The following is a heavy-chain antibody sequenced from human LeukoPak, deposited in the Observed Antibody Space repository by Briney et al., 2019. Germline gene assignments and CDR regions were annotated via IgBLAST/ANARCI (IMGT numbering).Heavy chain of an antibody. CDR1: GFTFSIYA. D-gene: IGHD1-26*01. CDR3: AKLDSGSYSDY. J-gene: IGHJ4*02. V-gene: IGHV3-23*01. Sequence: GGSLRLSCAPSGFTFSIYAMIWVRQAPGKGLEWVSAISNSGYGTYYADSVKGRFTISRDNSKNTLYLQMNSLRAEDTAVYYCAKLDSGSYSDYWGQGTLVTVSS. CDR2: ISNSGYGT.